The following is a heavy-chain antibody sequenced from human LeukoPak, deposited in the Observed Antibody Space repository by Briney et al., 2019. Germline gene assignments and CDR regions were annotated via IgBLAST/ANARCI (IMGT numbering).Heavy chain of an antibody. Sequence: KPSETLSLTCTVSGGSISSYYWSWIRQPAGKGLEWIGRIHTSGSTNYNPSLKSRVTMSVDTSKNQFSLKLSSVTAADTAVYYCARTPILTGYYGAFDIWGQGTMVTVSS. V-gene: IGHV4-4*07. CDR1: GGSISSYY. J-gene: IGHJ3*02. D-gene: IGHD3-9*01. CDR3: ARTPILTGYYGAFDI. CDR2: IHTSGST.